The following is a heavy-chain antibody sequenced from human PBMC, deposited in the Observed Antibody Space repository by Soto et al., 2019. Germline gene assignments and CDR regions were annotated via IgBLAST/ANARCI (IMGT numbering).Heavy chain of an antibody. D-gene: IGHD4-17*01. Sequence: ASVKVSCKTSGFTLSSSAVHWVRQARGHRLQWMGWMNPNSGNTGYAQKFQGRVTMTRNTSISTAYMELSSLRSEDTAVYYCARFYGGKDEYWGQGTLVTVSS. V-gene: IGHV1-8*02. J-gene: IGHJ4*02. CDR3: ARFYGGKDEY. CDR2: MNPNSGNT. CDR1: GFTLSSSA.